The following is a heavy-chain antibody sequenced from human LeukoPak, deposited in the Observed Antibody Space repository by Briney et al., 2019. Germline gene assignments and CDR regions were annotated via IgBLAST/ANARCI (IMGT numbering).Heavy chain of an antibody. CDR3: AKDTLLGSYDSSGYSTYHWFDP. CDR1: GFTFDDYA. D-gene: IGHD3-22*01. Sequence: GGSLRLSCAASGFTFDDYAMHWVRQAPGKSLEWVSLISGDGGSTYYADSVKGRFTISRDNSKNSLYLQMNSLRTEDTALYYCAKDTLLGSYDSSGYSTYHWFDPWGQGTLVTVSS. CDR2: ISGDGGST. J-gene: IGHJ5*02. V-gene: IGHV3-43*02.